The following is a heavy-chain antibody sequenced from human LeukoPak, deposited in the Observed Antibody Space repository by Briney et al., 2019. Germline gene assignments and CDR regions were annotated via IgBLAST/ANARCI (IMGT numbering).Heavy chain of an antibody. V-gene: IGHV3-30*18. CDR3: ANMRVPDY. J-gene: IGHJ4*02. CDR2: ISYDGSNK. CDR1: GFTFSSYG. D-gene: IGHD2-2*01. Sequence: GGSLRLSCAASGFTFSSYGMHWVRQAPGKGLEWAAVISYDGSNKYYADSVKGRFTISRDNSKNTLYLQMNSLRAEDTAVYYCANMRVPDYWGQGTLVTVSS.